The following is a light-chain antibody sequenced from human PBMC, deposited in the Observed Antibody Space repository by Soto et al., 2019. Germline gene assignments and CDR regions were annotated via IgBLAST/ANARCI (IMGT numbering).Light chain of an antibody. CDR1: QSVGTH. CDR2: YSS. Sequence: EIMMTQFPDTVSVTPGEAVTLLSGALQSVGTHLDWYQQRPGQAPRLLIHYSSTRATEVPARFSGSGSGTEFTLTISSLQSEDFAVYYCQQYNNWPRTFGQGTRLEIK. CDR3: QQYNNWPRT. V-gene: IGKV3-15*01. J-gene: IGKJ5*01.